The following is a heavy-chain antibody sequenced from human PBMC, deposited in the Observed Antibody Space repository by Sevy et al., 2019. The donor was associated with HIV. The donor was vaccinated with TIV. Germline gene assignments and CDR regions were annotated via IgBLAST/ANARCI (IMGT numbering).Heavy chain of an antibody. Sequence: GESLKISCVASGFAFSTHAMHWVRQAPDKGLEWVAVISYDGTNKNYADSVKDRFTISRDNSKNTLYLQMNSLRAEDTAVYYCARDAPFLRYFDSDSPHWGQGTLVTVSS. D-gene: IGHD3-9*01. CDR2: ISYDGTNK. V-gene: IGHV3-30*14. CDR3: ARDAPFLRYFDSDSPH. J-gene: IGHJ4*02. CDR1: GFAFSTHA.